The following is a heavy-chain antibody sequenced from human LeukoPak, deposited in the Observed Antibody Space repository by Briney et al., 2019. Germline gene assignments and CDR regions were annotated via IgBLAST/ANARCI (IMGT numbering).Heavy chain of an antibody. CDR3: AKDLAWPQLTFDF. J-gene: IGHJ4*02. D-gene: IGHD5-24*01. CDR1: GITVSSYA. V-gene: IGHV3-23*01. CDR2: ISGSGMRT. Sequence: PAGSLRLCCTASGITVSSYAMSWVRQAPGKGLEWVSTISGSGMRTFYYADSVRGRFTISRDNSKNTLYLQMSSLRVEDTAVYYCAKDLAWPQLTFDFWGQGTLV.